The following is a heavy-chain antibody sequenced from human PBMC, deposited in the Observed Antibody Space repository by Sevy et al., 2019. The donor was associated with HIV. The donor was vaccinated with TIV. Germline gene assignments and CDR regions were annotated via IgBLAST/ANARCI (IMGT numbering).Heavy chain of an antibody. Sequence: QLRGSLRLSCAASGFTFSNYWMSWVRQAPGKGLEWVANIKQDGSEKYYVDSVKGRFTISRDNAKNSLYLQMNSLRAEDTAVYYCARPYRTDPFYYSGSGGYYYPSYFDYWGQGTLVTVSS. D-gene: IGHD3-22*01. CDR3: ARPYRTDPFYYSGSGGYYYPSYFDY. CDR2: IKQDGSEK. V-gene: IGHV3-7*01. J-gene: IGHJ4*02. CDR1: GFTFSNYW.